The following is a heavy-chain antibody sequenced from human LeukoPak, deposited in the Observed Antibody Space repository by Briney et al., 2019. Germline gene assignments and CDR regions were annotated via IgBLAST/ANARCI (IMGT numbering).Heavy chain of an antibody. CDR1: GGPISSGDYY. CDR3: AARRNYDFWSGYSQPGY. D-gene: IGHD3-3*01. CDR2: IYYSGST. V-gene: IGHV4-30-4*08. Sequence: PSETLSLTCTVSGGPISSGDYYWSWIRQPPGKGLEWIGYIYYSGSTYYNPSLKSRVTISVDTSKNQFSLKLSSVTAADTAVYYCAARRNYDFWSGYSQPGYWGQGTLVTVSS. J-gene: IGHJ4*02.